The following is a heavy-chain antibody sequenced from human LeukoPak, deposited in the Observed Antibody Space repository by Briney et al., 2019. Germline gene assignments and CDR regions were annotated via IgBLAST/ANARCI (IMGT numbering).Heavy chain of an antibody. V-gene: IGHV3-23*01. CDR3: AKTPYDSSGYYSYYFDY. Sequence: GGSLRLSCAAFGFTFSSYAMSWVRQAPGKGLEWVSAISGSGGSTYYADSVKGRFTISRDNSKNTLYLQMNSLRAEDTAVYYCAKTPYDSSGYYSYYFDYWGQGTLVTVSS. J-gene: IGHJ4*02. D-gene: IGHD3-22*01. CDR1: GFTFSSYA. CDR2: ISGSGGST.